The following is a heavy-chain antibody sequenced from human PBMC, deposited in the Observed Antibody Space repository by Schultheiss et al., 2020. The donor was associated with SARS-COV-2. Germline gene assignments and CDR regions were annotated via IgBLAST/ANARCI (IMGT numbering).Heavy chain of an antibody. Sequence: SETLSLTCAVYGGSFSSYYWSWIRQPPGKGLEWIGYIYYSGSTNYNPSLKSRVTMSVDTSKNQFSLKLSSVTAADTAVYYCASQRIDYGGIDANWFDPWGQGTLVTVSS. V-gene: IGHV4-59*12. CDR3: ASQRIDYGGIDANWFDP. CDR2: IYYSGST. D-gene: IGHD4-23*01. J-gene: IGHJ5*02. CDR1: GGSFSSYY.